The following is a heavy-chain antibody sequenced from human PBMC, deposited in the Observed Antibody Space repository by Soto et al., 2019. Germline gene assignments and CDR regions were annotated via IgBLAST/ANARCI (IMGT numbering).Heavy chain of an antibody. CDR3: ARDRAYCGGDCFYYYYYYMDV. CDR1: GGTFSSYT. D-gene: IGHD2-21*01. Sequence: GASVKVSCKASGGTFSSYTISWVRQAPGQGLEWMGRIIPILGIANYAQKFQGRVTITADKSTSTAYMELSSLRSEDTAVYYCARDRAYCGGDCFYYYYYYMDVWGKGTTVTVSS. CDR2: IIPILGIA. V-gene: IGHV1-69*04. J-gene: IGHJ6*03.